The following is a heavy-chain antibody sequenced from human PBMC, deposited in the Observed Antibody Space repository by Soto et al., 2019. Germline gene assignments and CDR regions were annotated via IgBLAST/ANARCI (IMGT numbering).Heavy chain of an antibody. J-gene: IGHJ6*02. CDR2: IYSGGST. Sequence: PGGSLRLSCAASGFTVSSNYMSWVRQAPGKGLEWVSVIYSGGSTYYADSVKGRFTISRHNSKNTLYLQMNSLRAEDTAVYYCAKDVLRFLEWLAFYVMDFWGQGTTVTVSS. CDR1: GFTVSSNY. CDR3: AKDVLRFLEWLAFYVMDF. V-gene: IGHV3-53*04. D-gene: IGHD3-3*01.